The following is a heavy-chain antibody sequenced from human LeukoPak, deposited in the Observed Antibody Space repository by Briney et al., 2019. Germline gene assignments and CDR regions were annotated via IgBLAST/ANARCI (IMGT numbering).Heavy chain of an antibody. CDR3: ARSVVAALFDY. Sequence: GGSLRLSCAASGFTFSSYAMSWVRQAPGKGLEWVSAISGSGGSTYYADSVKGRFTISGDNSKNTPYLQMNSLRAEDTAVYYCARSVVAALFDYWGQGTLVTVSS. CDR2: ISGSGGST. J-gene: IGHJ4*02. CDR1: GFTFSSYA. V-gene: IGHV3-23*01. D-gene: IGHD2-15*01.